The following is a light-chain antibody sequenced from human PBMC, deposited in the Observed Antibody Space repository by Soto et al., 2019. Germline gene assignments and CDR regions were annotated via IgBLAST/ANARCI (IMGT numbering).Light chain of an antibody. Sequence: QSVLTQQPSASGTPGQRVTISCSGSSSNIGSNTVNWYQQLPGTAPKLLIYSNNQRPSGVPDRFSGSKSGTSASLAISGLQSEDEADYYCAAWDDSLSVVFGGGTKLTVL. V-gene: IGLV1-44*01. J-gene: IGLJ2*01. CDR2: SNN. CDR1: SSNIGSNT. CDR3: AAWDDSLSVV.